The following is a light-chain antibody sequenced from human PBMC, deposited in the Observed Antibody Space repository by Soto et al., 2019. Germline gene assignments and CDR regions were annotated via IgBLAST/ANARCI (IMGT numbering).Light chain of an antibody. CDR3: QQYGNATRYS. Sequence: EIVLTQSPGTLSLSLGERATLSCRASQSVSSNYLAWYQQKPGQAPRLLIYGTSSSATGIPDRFSGSGSGTDFTLTISRLEPEDFAVYYCQQYGNATRYSFGQGTKLEI. J-gene: IGKJ2*03. CDR1: QSVSSNY. V-gene: IGKV3-20*01. CDR2: GTS.